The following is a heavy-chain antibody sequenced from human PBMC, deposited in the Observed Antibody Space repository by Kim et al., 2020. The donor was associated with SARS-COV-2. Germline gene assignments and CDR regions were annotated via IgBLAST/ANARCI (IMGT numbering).Heavy chain of an antibody. J-gene: IGHJ4*02. CDR1: GGSISSSSYY. V-gene: IGHV4-39*07. Sequence: SETLSLTCTVSGGSISSSSYYWGWIRQPPGKGLEWIGSIYYSGSTYYNPSLKSRVTISVDTSKYQFSLKLSSVTAADTAVYYCARGGWQQWLVLFYWGQGTLVTVSS. CDR2: IYYSGST. CDR3: ARGGWQQWLVLFY. D-gene: IGHD6-19*01.